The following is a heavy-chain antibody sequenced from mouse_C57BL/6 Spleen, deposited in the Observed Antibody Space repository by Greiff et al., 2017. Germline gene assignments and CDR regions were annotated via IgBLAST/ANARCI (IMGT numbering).Heavy chain of an antibody. D-gene: IGHD2-4*01. CDR2: ISDGGSYT. J-gene: IGHJ2*01. CDR1: GFPFSSYA. CDR3: AVYDYDGFDY. V-gene: IGHV5-4*03. Sequence: EVMLVESGGGLVKPGGSLKLSCAASGFPFSSYAMSWVRQTPEKRLEWVATISDGGSYTYYPDNVKGRFTISRDNAKNNLYLQMSHLKSEDTAMYYCAVYDYDGFDYWGQGTTLTVSS.